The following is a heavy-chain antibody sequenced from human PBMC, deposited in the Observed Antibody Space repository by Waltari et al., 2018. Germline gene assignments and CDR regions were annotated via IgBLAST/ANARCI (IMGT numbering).Heavy chain of an antibody. V-gene: IGHV3-30*01. D-gene: IGHD4-17*01. CDR1: GFTFSSYA. Sequence: QVQLVESGGGVVQPGRSLRLSCAASGFTFSSYAMHWVRQAPGKGLEWVAVISYDGSNKYYADSVKGRFTISRDNSKNTLYLQMNSLRAEDTAVYYCARGSYGDYVFDYWGQGTLVIVSS. CDR2: ISYDGSNK. J-gene: IGHJ4*02. CDR3: ARGSYGDYVFDY.